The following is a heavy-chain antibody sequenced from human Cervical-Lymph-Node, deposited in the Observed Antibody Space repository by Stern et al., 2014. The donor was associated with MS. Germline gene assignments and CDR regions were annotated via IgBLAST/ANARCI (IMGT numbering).Heavy chain of an antibody. CDR3: TTGLSASSFLLGY. D-gene: IGHD6-6*01. J-gene: IGHJ1*01. V-gene: IGHV1-3*01. Sequence: VQLEESGAEVKKPGASVKVSCKASGYTLSSYAMQWVRQAPGQGLEWMGRINAGNGNTKYAQKFQGRVTVTTDTSANIAYMELSSLTSEDTAVYYCTTGLSASSFLLGYWGQGTLVTVSS. CDR1: GYTLSSYA. CDR2: INAGNGNT.